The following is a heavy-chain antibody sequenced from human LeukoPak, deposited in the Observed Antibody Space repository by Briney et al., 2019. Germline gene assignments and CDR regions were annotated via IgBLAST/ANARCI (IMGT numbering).Heavy chain of an antibody. V-gene: IGHV4-61*01. Sequence: SETLSLTCTVSGGSVSSGSYYWSWIRQPPGKGLEWIGYIYYSGSTNYNPSLKSRVTISVDTSKNQFSLKLSSVTAADTAVYYCARGLERRRFDYWGQGTLVTVSS. CDR2: IYYSGST. D-gene: IGHD1-1*01. CDR1: GGSVSSGSYY. CDR3: ARGLERRRFDY. J-gene: IGHJ4*02.